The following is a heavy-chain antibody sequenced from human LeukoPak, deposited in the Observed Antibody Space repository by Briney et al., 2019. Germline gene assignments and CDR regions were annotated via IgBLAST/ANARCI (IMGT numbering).Heavy chain of an antibody. J-gene: IGHJ5*02. CDR1: GGTFSSYA. CDR2: IIPILGIA. V-gene: IGHV1-69*04. Sequence: SVKVPCKASGGTFSSYAISWVRQAPGQGLEWMGRIIPILGIANYAQKFQGRVTITADKSTSTAYMELSSLRSEDTAVYYCARYCSGGSCYSTTGFDLDPWGQGTLVTVSS. D-gene: IGHD2-15*01. CDR3: ARYCSGGSCYSTTGFDLDP.